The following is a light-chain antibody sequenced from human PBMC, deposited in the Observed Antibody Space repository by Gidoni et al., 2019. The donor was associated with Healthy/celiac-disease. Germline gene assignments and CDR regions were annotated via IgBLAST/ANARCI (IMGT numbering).Light chain of an antibody. CDR3: QQRSNWPIT. J-gene: IGKJ5*01. Sequence: EIVLTQSPATLSLSPGERATLSCRASQSVSSYLAWYQQKPGQAPRLLIYDASNRANGIPDRFSGSGSGTDCTLTISSLEPEDFAVYYCQQRSNWPITFGQGTRLEIK. V-gene: IGKV3-11*01. CDR1: QSVSSY. CDR2: DAS.